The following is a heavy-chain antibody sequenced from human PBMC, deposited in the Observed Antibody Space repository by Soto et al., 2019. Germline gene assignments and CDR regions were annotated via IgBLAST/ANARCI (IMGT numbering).Heavy chain of an antibody. CDR3: ARTMTTSGWFDP. Sequence: ASETLSLTCAVSGGPITSGGYSWSWIRQPPGKGLEWIGYIYHSGGTYYNPSLKSRVTLSIDRTKKQFSLKLKSVTAADTAVYFCARTMTTSGWFDPWGQGTLVTVSS. CDR2: IYHSGGT. J-gene: IGHJ5*02. CDR1: GGPITSGGYS. V-gene: IGHV4-30-2*01. D-gene: IGHD4-17*01.